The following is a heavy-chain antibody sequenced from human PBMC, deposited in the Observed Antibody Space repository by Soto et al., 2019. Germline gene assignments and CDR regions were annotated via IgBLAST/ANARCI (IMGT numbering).Heavy chain of an antibody. J-gene: IGHJ4*01. CDR1: GFPFSNAW. CDR3: TTDSYSSMVVVRFDY. V-gene: IGHV3-15*07. CDR2: IKSRALCGTT. Sequence: GGSLRLSCAGSGFPFSNAWINWVRHVTEKEMKKVGRIKSRALCGTTDFAAPVRGRFVITSDDSRYVAYMQMNSLHTEDTAVYYCTTDSYSSMVVVRFDYWGHGSLVTAPQ. D-gene: IGHD2-15*01.